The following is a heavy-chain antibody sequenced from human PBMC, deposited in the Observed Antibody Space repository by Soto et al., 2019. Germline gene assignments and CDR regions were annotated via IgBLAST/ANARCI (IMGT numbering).Heavy chain of an antibody. D-gene: IGHD4-17*01. J-gene: IGHJ2*01. V-gene: IGHV3-23*01. CDR3: AKHPDFGDYSWYFDL. Sequence: EVQLLESGGGMVQPGGSLRLACAVSGFTISNNAMSWVRQAPGKGLEWASSIGGAGGNTHDADSVKGRFSISRDNSKNTLYLQMNSLRAEDTAVYYGAKHPDFGDYSWYFDLWGRCTLVTVSS. CDR1: GFTISNNA. CDR2: IGGAGGNT.